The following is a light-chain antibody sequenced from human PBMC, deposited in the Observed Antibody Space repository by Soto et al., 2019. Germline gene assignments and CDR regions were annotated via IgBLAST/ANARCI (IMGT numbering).Light chain of an antibody. CDR2: GAS. V-gene: IGKV3-20*01. CDR3: QQYGSAPPWT. CDR1: QSVSSSY. Sequence: EIVLPQSTGTLSLSPGERATLSCMASQSVSSSYLAWYQQKPGQAPRLLIYGASSRATGIPDRFSGSGSGTDFTLTISRLEPEDFAVYYCQQYGSAPPWTFGQGTKVDIK. J-gene: IGKJ1*01.